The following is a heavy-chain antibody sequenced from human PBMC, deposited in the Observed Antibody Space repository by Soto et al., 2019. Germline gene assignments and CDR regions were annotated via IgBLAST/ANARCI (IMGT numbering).Heavy chain of an antibody. Sequence: VKVSCKASGYTFTSYGISWVRQAPGQGLEWMGWISAYNGNTNYAQKLQGRVTMTTDTSTSTAYMELRSLRSEDTAVYYCAKDGGPAYCNSPGCSAEHFDYWGRGTQVTVSS. J-gene: IGHJ4*02. CDR1: GYTFTSYG. CDR2: ISAYNGNT. D-gene: IGHD2-2*01. CDR3: AKDGGPAYCNSPGCSAEHFDY. V-gene: IGHV1-18*01.